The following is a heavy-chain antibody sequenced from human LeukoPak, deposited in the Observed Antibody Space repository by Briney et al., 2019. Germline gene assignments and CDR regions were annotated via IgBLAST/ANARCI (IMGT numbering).Heavy chain of an antibody. D-gene: IGHD3-16*01. J-gene: IGHJ3*01. V-gene: IGHV3-74*01. Sequence: GGSLRLSCAASGFTFSSYWMHWVRQAPGKGLMWVSRINPDGGSTSYADSVKGRFTISRDNAKNTLYLQMNSLGAEDTAVYYCARDRGEWDLPDSFDLWGQGTMVTVSS. CDR1: GFTFSSYW. CDR3: ARDRGEWDLPDSFDL. CDR2: INPDGGST.